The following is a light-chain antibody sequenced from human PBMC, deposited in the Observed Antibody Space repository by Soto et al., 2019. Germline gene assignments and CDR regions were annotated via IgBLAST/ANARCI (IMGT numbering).Light chain of an antibody. J-gene: IGKJ3*01. CDR3: KQRSNWHPV. V-gene: IGKV3-11*01. CDR1: QSVSSY. Sequence: EIVLTQSPATLSLSPGERATLSCRASQSVSSYLAWYQQKPGQAPRLLIYDASNRATGIPARFSGSGSGTDFTLTISSLEPEDFAVYYCKQRSNWHPVFGPGTKVDI. CDR2: DAS.